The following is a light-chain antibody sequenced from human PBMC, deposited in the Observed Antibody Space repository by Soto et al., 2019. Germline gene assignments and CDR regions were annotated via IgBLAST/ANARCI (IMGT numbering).Light chain of an antibody. CDR3: QQYSKWPIT. V-gene: IGKV3-15*01. J-gene: IGKJ5*01. CDR2: GIS. Sequence: EMVMTQSPAILSVSPGESATLSCRASQSVNSNYLAWYQQHPGQPPRLLIYGISTRPTGIPARFSGSGSGTEFSLTISSLQSEDFAVYYCQQYSKWPITFGQGTRLEIK. CDR1: QSVNSN.